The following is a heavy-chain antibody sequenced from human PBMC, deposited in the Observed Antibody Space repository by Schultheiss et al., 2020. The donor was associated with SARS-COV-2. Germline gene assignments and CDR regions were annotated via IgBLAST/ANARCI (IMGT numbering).Heavy chain of an antibody. Sequence: SQTLSLTCAVYGGSFSGDYWSWIRQPPGKGLEWIGEINHGEGTNYNPSLKSRVTISVDKSKNQFSLKLSSVTAADTAVYYCAREPGSTSYAFDIWGQGTTVTVSS. CDR3: AREPGSTSYAFDI. CDR1: GGSFSGDY. J-gene: IGHJ3*02. D-gene: IGHD2-2*01. V-gene: IGHV4-34*01. CDR2: INHGEGT.